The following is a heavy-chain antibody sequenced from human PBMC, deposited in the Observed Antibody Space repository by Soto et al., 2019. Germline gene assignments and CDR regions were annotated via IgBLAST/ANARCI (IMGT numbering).Heavy chain of an antibody. J-gene: IGHJ5*02. CDR2: IYTGEYT. CDR3: ATVGGSSSTSPGWFDP. CDR1: GFTVRSNS. Sequence: EVQLVESGGGLVQPGGSLRLSCAASGFTVRSNSMTWVRQAPGKGLEWVSVIYTGEYTFYADSVKGRFTISRDISNNTLFLHMTSLRVEDTAIYYCATVGGSSSTSPGWFDPWGQGTLVTVSS. V-gene: IGHV3-66*01. D-gene: IGHD3-16*01.